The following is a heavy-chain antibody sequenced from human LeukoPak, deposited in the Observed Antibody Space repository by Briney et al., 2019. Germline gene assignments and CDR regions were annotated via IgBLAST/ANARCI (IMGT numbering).Heavy chain of an antibody. J-gene: IGHJ4*02. Sequence: PGGSLRLSCAASGFTVSSNYMSWVRQAPGKGLEWVSVIYSGGSTYYADSVKGRFTISRDNSKNTLYLQMNSLRAEDTAVYYCATGKDRSGYYYSLDYWGQGTLVAVSS. CDR1: GFTVSSNY. V-gene: IGHV3-66*01. CDR3: ATGKDRSGYYYSLDY. CDR2: IYSGGST. D-gene: IGHD3-22*01.